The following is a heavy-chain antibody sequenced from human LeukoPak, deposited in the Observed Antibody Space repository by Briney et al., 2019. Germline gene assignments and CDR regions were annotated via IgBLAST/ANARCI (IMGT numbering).Heavy chain of an antibody. Sequence: SETLSLTCAVYGGSFSGYYWSWIRQPPGKGLEWIGEINHSGSTKYIPSLKSRVTISLDTSRNQFSLKLNSVTAADTAVYYCAKSNGYGLIDIWGQGTMVTVSS. J-gene: IGHJ3*02. CDR3: AKSNGYGLIDI. CDR1: GGSFSGYY. CDR2: INHSGST. V-gene: IGHV4-34*01. D-gene: IGHD3-22*01.